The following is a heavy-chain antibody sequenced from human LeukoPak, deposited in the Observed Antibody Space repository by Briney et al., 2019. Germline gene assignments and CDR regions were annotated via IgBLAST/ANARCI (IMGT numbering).Heavy chain of an antibody. CDR3: ARYSSGYPDNWFDP. CDR1: GGSISSYY. Sequence: SETLSLTRTVSGGSISSYYWSWIRQPPGKGLEWIGYIYYSGSTNYNPSLKSRVTISVDTSKNQFSLKLSSVTAADTAVYYCARYSSGYPDNWFDPWGQGTLVTVSS. CDR2: IYYSGST. V-gene: IGHV4-59*01. J-gene: IGHJ5*02. D-gene: IGHD3-22*01.